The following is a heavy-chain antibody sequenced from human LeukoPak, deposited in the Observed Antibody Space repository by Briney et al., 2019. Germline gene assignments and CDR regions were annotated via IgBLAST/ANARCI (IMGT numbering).Heavy chain of an antibody. V-gene: IGHV4-39*07. J-gene: IGHJ5*02. CDR2: LNYSGTT. D-gene: IGHD3-10*01. CDR1: GGSISGSTSY. Sequence: SETLSLTCTVSGGSISGSTSYWGWIRQSPGKGLEWIGLLNYSGTTYYNPSCKSRVSISIDRSRTQFSLKLSSVTAADTAFYYCSRYDSDTGDFDPWGQGTLVTISS. CDR3: SRYDSDTGDFDP.